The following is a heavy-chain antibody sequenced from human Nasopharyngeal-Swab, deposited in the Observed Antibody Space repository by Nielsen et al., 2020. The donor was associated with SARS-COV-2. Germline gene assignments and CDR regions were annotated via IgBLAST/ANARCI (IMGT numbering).Heavy chain of an antibody. J-gene: IGHJ3*02. V-gene: IGHV4-39*07. CDR3: ARGSDYRAFDI. D-gene: IGHD1-26*01. CDR2: IYYSGST. Sequence: RQAPGKGLEWIGSIYYSGSTYYNPSLKSRVTISVDTSKNQFSLKVRSVTAADTAVYYCARGSDYRAFDIWGQGTMVTVSS.